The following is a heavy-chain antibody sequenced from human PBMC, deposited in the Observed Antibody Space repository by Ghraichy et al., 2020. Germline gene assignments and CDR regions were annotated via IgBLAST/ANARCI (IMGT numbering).Heavy chain of an antibody. J-gene: IGHJ5*02. CDR3: ARVEGYCSGGSCYGLDP. D-gene: IGHD2-15*01. CDR1: GGTFSSYA. Sequence: SVKVSCKASGGTFSSYAISWVRQAPGQGLEWMGRIIPILGIANYAQKFQGRVTITADKSTSPAYMELSSLRSEDTAVYYCARVEGYCSGGSCYGLDPWGQGTLVTVSS. V-gene: IGHV1-69*04. CDR2: IIPILGIA.